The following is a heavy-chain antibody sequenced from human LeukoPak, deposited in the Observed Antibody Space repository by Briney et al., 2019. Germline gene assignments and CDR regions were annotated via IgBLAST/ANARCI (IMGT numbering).Heavy chain of an antibody. Sequence: GGSLRLSCAASGFTFSSYSMNWVRQAPGKGLEWLSYISSPSTTIYYADSVKGRFTISRDNAKNSLYLQMNSLRAEDTAVYYCARHGPYTAMVFYFDYWGQGTLVTVSS. V-gene: IGHV3-48*01. CDR1: GFTFSSYS. CDR2: ISSPSTTI. CDR3: ARHGPYTAMVFYFDY. D-gene: IGHD5-18*01. J-gene: IGHJ4*02.